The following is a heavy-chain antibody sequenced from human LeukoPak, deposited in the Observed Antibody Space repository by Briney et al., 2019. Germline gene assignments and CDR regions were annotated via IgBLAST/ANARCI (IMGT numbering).Heavy chain of an antibody. D-gene: IGHD3-22*01. Sequence: GGSLRLSCAASGFTVSSNYMSWVRQAPGKGLEWVSVIYSGGSTYYADSVKGRFTISRDNSKNTLYLQMNSLRAEDTAVYYCARDREGDSSGYYFRGYDYWGQGTLVTVSS. V-gene: IGHV3-53*01. CDR2: IYSGGST. CDR1: GFTVSSNY. J-gene: IGHJ4*02. CDR3: ARDREGDSSGYYFRGYDY.